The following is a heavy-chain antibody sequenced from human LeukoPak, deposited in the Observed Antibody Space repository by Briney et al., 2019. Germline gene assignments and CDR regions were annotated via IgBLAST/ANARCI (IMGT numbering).Heavy chain of an antibody. D-gene: IGHD2-21*01. Sequence: GGSLRLSCAASGFTFSSYVMSWVRQAPGKGLEWVSAISGSGGSTYYADSVKGRFTISRDNSKNTLYLQMNSLRAEDTAVYYCAKDLSLGLVADFDYWGQGTLVTVSS. CDR3: AKDLSLGLVADFDY. V-gene: IGHV3-23*01. J-gene: IGHJ4*02. CDR2: ISGSGGST. CDR1: GFTFSSYV.